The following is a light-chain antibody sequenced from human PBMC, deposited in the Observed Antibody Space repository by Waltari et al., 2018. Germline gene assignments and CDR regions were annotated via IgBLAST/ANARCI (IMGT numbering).Light chain of an antibody. Sequence: DIVMTQSPDSLAVSLGERATINCNSSQSVLFTPTNKNYLAWYQQKPRQPPKLLIYWASTRESGVPDRFSGSVSGTDFTLTISSLHAEDVAVYYCQQYQSFPWTFGQGTKVEIK. CDR2: WAS. CDR1: QSVLFTPTNKNY. V-gene: IGKV4-1*01. J-gene: IGKJ1*01. CDR3: QQYQSFPWT.